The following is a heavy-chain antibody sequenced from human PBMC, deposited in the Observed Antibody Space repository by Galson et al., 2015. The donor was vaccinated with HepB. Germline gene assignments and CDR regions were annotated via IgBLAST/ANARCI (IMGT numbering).Heavy chain of an antibody. CDR1: GFTFSSYG. Sequence: SLRLSCAASGFTFSSYGMHWVRQAPGKGLEWVAVISYDGSNKYYADSVKGRFTISRDNSKNTLYLQMNSLRAEDTAVYYCAKDQGSGTDQSDLPDYWGQGTLVTVSS. J-gene: IGHJ4*02. V-gene: IGHV3-30*18. D-gene: IGHD3-10*01. CDR2: ISYDGSNK. CDR3: AKDQGSGTDQSDLPDY.